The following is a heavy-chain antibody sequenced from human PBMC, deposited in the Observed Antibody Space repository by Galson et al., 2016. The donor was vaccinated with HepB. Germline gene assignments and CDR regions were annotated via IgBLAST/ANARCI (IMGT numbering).Heavy chain of an antibody. CDR1: GFTFSDSY. D-gene: IGHD6-13*01. V-gene: IGHV3-11*06. CDR2: ISSSSSYT. Sequence: SLRLSCAASGFTFSDSYMSWIRQAPGKGLEWVSYISSSSSYTNYADSVKDRFTISRDNAKNSLYLQMSGLRVEDTAVYYCARKGAAAAGYALDVWGQGTTVTVSS. J-gene: IGHJ6*02. CDR3: ARKGAAAAGYALDV.